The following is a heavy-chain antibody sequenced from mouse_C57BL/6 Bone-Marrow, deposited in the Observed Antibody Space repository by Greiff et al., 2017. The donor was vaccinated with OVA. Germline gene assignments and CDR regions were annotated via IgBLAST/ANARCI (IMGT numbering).Heavy chain of an antibody. J-gene: IGHJ3*01. Sequence: EVQRVESGPGLVKPSQSLSLTCSVTGYSITSGYYWNWIRQFPGNKLEWMGYISYDGSNNYNPSLKNRISITRDTSKNQFFLKLNSVTTEDTATYYCARDNTTVVAPVWGQGTLVTVSA. CDR1: GYSITSGYY. CDR2: ISYDGSN. D-gene: IGHD1-1*01. CDR3: ARDNTTVVAPV. V-gene: IGHV3-6*01.